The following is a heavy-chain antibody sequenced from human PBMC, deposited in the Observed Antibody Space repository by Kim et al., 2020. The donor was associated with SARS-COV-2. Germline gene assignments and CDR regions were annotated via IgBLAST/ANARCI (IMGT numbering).Heavy chain of an antibody. CDR2: IWTDGTG. CDR1: GFTFTSYA. Sequence: GGSLRLSCAASGFTFTSYAMHWVRQAPGKGLEWVTTIWTDGTGSYLDSVKGRFTGSRDDSKNTLYLQMDSVRVDDTGVYYCVRDSSRLYYTEEYCQHWGQGALVTVSS. V-gene: IGHV3-33*08. J-gene: IGHJ1*01. CDR3: VRDSSRLYYTEEYCQH. D-gene: IGHD3-22*01.